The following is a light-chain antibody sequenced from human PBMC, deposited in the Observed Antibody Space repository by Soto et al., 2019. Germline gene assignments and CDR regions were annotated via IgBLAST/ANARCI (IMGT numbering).Light chain of an antibody. J-gene: IGKJ1*01. V-gene: IGKV3-20*01. CDR3: QQYGSSPPWT. CDR1: QSLSNNIY. Sequence: EIVMTQSPATLSVSPLEIATLSFMASQSLSNNIYLAWYQQKPGQAPRLLIYGASSRATGIPDRFSGSGSGTDFTLTISRLEPEDFAVYYCQQYGSSPPWTFGQGTKVDIK. CDR2: GAS.